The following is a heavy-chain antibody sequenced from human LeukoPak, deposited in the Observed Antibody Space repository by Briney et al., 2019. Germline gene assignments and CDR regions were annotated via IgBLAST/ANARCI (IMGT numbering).Heavy chain of an antibody. CDR2: IIPIFGIA. CDR1: GGTFSSYA. J-gene: IGHJ1*01. V-gene: IGHV1-69*04. Sequence: SVKVSCKASGGTFSSYAISWVRQAPGPGLERMGRIIPIFGIANYAQKFQGRVTITADKSTSTAYMELSSLRSEDTAVYYCATTYCGGDCYTDDSAEYFQHWGQGTLVTVSS. D-gene: IGHD2-21*02. CDR3: ATTYCGGDCYTDDSAEYFQH.